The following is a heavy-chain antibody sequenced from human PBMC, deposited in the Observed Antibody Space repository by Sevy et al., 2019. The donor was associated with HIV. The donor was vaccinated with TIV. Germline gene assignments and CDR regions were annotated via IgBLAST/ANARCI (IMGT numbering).Heavy chain of an antibody. D-gene: IGHD3-3*01. CDR1: GGSISSYY. J-gene: IGHJ3*02. CDR2: IYTSGST. V-gene: IGHV4-4*07. CDR3: ARDSTLRDYDFWSGYYTYDAFDI. Sequence: SETLSLTCTVSGGSISSYYWSWIRQPAGKGLEWIGRIYTSGSTNYNPSLKSRVTMSVDTSKNQFSLKLSSVTAADTAVYYCARDSTLRDYDFWSGYYTYDAFDIWGQVTMVTVSS.